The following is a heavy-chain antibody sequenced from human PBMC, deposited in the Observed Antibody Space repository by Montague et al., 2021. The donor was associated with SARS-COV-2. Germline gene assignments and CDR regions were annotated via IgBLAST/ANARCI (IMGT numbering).Heavy chain of an antibody. V-gene: IGHV3-74*01. CDR1: GFTFRSYW. CDR3: VRPLWFGDSDYYFES. J-gene: IGHJ4*02. CDR2: IRPDGTST. D-gene: IGHD3-10*01. Sequence: SLSLSLSASGFTFRSYWMHWVRQVPGRGLVWVSRIRPDGTSTHYAASVKGRFVISRDNAKNTLSLEMTNLRADDTAIYYCVRPLWFGDSDYYFESWGQGTLVSVSS.